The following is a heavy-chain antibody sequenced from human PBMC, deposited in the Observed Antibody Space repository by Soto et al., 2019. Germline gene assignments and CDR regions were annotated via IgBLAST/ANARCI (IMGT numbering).Heavy chain of an antibody. CDR3: ARVNYYDSGGVYWFDP. D-gene: IGHD3-22*01. CDR1: GGSVSIGSFY. V-gene: IGHV4-61*01. J-gene: IGHJ5*02. Sequence: SETLSLTCTVSGGSVSIGSFYWSCIRQPPGKGLEWIAYIYYSGSTNYNPSLKSRVTISVDTSKNQFSLKLSSLTAADTAVYYCARVNYYDSGGVYWFDPWGQGTLVTVS. CDR2: IYYSGST.